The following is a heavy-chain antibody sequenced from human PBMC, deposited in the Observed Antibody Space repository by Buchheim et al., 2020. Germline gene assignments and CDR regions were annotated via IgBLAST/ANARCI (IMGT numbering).Heavy chain of an antibody. CDR1: GFTFSDYY. CDR2: ISSSGSTI. J-gene: IGHJ6*03. D-gene: IGHD3-10*01. V-gene: IGHV3-11*01. Sequence: VQLVESGGGLVKPGGSLRLSCAASGFTFSDYYMSWIRQAPGKGLEWVSYISSSGSTIYYADSVKGRFTISRDNAKNSLYLQMNSLRAEDTAVYYCARVGPPSDLLWFGESHYYYYMDVWGKGTT. CDR3: ARVGPPSDLLWFGESHYYYYMDV.